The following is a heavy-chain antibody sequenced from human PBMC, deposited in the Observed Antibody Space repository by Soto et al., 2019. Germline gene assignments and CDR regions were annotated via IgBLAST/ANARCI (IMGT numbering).Heavy chain of an antibody. V-gene: IGHV1-24*01. D-gene: IGHD3-3*01. CDR1: GYTLTELS. Sequence: ASVKVSCKVSGYTLTELSMHWVRQAPGKGLEWMGGFDPEDGETIYAQKFQGRVTMTEDTSTDTAYMELSSLRSEDTAVYYCATGGNYDFFRLYYYGMDVWGQGTTVTVSS. CDR2: FDPEDGET. J-gene: IGHJ6*02. CDR3: ATGGNYDFFRLYYYGMDV.